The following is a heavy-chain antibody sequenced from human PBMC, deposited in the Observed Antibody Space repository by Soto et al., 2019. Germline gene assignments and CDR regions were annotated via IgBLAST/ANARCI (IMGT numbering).Heavy chain of an antibody. D-gene: IGHD6-13*01. Sequence: LRLSCAASGFTFSSYEMNWVRQAPGKGLEWVSYISSSGSTIYYADSVKGRFTISRDNAKNSLYLQMNSLRAEDTAVYYCARAGTGGWFDPWGQGTLVTVSS. CDR2: ISSSGSTI. V-gene: IGHV3-48*03. CDR3: ARAGTGGWFDP. CDR1: GFTFSSYE. J-gene: IGHJ5*02.